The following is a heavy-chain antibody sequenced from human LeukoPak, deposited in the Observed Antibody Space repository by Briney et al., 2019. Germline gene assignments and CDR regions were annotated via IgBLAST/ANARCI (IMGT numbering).Heavy chain of an antibody. CDR2: IYPSDSDT. CDR3: ARPPH. Sequence: GESLKISCKASGYSSTSHWIGWVRQMPGKGLEWMGIIYPSDSDTKYSPSFQGQVSISADKSITTAYLQLSSLKASDTAIYYCARPPHWGQGTLVTVSS. V-gene: IGHV5-51*01. CDR1: GYSSTSHW. J-gene: IGHJ4*02.